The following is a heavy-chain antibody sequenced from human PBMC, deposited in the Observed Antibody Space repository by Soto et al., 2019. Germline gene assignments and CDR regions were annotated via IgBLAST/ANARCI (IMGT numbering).Heavy chain of an antibody. CDR1: GFTFSSYS. Sequence: GGSLRLSCAASGFTFSSYSMNWVRQAPGKGLEWVSSIRSSSSYIYYADSVKGRFTISRENAKNSLYLQMKSQSAEDAAVYYCARDLVRRSWDVYYGMDVWGQGTTVTVSS. J-gene: IGHJ6*02. CDR2: IRSSSSYI. D-gene: IGHD6-13*01. CDR3: ARDLVRRSWDVYYGMDV. V-gene: IGHV3-21*01.